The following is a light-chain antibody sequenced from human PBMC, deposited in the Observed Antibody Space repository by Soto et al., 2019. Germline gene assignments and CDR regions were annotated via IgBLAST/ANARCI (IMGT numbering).Light chain of an antibody. V-gene: IGKV3-15*01. Sequence: EIVMTQSPATLSVSPGERATLSCRTSQSVSSNLAWYQQKPGQAPRLLIYDASTRATGIPARFSGSGSGTEFTLTISSLQSEDFAVYYCQQYNNWPWTFAQGTKVEIK. CDR2: DAS. CDR3: QQYNNWPWT. J-gene: IGKJ1*01. CDR1: QSVSSN.